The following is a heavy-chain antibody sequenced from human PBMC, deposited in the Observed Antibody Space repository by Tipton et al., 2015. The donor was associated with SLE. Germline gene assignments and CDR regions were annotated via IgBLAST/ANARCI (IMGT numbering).Heavy chain of an antibody. Sequence: QLVQSGPEVKQPGASVKVSCEASGYRFSDKYMHWVRQAPGQGLEWMGWIFPNNGDTHYAQKFQGRVTMTRDTSISTVYMELSRLRSDDTAIYYCVRENWFYDFWGQGTLVTVSS. CDR3: VRENWFYDF. D-gene: IGHD3-10*01. V-gene: IGHV1-2*02. CDR2: IFPNNGDT. CDR1: GYRFSDKY. J-gene: IGHJ4*02.